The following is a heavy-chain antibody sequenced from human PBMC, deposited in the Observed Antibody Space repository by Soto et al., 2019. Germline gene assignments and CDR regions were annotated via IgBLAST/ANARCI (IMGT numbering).Heavy chain of an antibody. CDR3: AKVGGPYSSSWSNWFDP. Sequence: PGGSLRLSCAASGFTFTRYSMNWVRQAPGKGLEWVSAISGSGGSTYYADSVKGRFTISRDNSKNTLYLQMNSLRAEDTAVYYCAKVGGPYSSSWSNWFDPWGQGTLVTSPQ. CDR1: GFTFTRYS. D-gene: IGHD6-13*01. CDR2: ISGSGGST. J-gene: IGHJ5*02. V-gene: IGHV3-23*01.